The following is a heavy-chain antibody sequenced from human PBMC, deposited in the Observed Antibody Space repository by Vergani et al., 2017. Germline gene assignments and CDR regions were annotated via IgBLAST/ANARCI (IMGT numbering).Heavy chain of an antibody. D-gene: IGHD5-18*01. CDR1: GFTVSSNY. CDR2: IYSGGST. V-gene: IGHV3-53*01. J-gene: IGHJ4*02. Sequence: EVQLVESGGGLIQPGGSLRLSCAASGFTVSSNYMSWVRQAPGKGLEWVSVIYSGGSTYYADSVKGRFTISRDNAKNTLYLQMNSLRAEDTAVYYCAKDSVDTAMVTSGFDYWGQGTLVTVSS. CDR3: AKDSVDTAMVTSGFDY.